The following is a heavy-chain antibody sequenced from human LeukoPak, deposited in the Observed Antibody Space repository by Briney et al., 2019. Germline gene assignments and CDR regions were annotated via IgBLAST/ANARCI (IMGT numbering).Heavy chain of an antibody. V-gene: IGHV3-23*01. CDR1: GFTFSSYA. Sequence: GGSLRLSCAASGFTFSSYAMSWVRQAPGKGLEWVSAISGSGGSTYYADSVKGRFTISRDNSKNTLYLQMNSLRAEDTAVYYCAKDGGSWIQLWLRPNLQHWGQGTLVTVSS. CDR2: ISGSGGST. CDR3: AKDGGSWIQLWLRPNLQH. D-gene: IGHD5-18*01. J-gene: IGHJ1*01.